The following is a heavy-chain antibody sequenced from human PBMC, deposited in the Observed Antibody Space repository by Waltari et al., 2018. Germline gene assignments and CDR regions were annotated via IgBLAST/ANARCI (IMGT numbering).Heavy chain of an antibody. Sequence: QVQLVDSGGVVVQPGRSLRLSCEASDFTFSSYAMHWVRQAPGKGLEWVAVISYNGRNIYYVDSVKGRFTISRDNSKKTLYMQMNSLRAEDTAVYYCARDYCDRTNCHGMDVWGQGTTVTVSS. CDR2: ISYNGRNI. J-gene: IGHJ6*02. D-gene: IGHD3-22*01. CDR3: ARDYCDRTNCHGMDV. V-gene: IGHV3-30*04. CDR1: DFTFSSYA.